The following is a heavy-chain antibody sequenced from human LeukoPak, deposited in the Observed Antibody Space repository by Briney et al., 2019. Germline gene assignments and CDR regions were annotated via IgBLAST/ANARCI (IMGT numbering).Heavy chain of an antibody. V-gene: IGHV1-2*02. CDR2: IVPKSGGT. CDR1: RYIFIGYY. J-gene: IGHJ4*02. Sequence: ASVRVSCKTSRYIFIGYYMHWVRQAPGQGLEWMGWIVPKSGGTKYAQKFQGRVTMTRDMSISTAYMDLRRLKSDDTAVYYCVRDMDRGQWLVRPYNWGQGTLVTVSS. CDR3: VRDMDRGQWLVRPYN. D-gene: IGHD6-19*01.